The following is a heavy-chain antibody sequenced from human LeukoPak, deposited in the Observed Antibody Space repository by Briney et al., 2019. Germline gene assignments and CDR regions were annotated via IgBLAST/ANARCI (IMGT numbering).Heavy chain of an antibody. CDR3: ARVRAAAGTAFDI. CDR2: ISSTSRSSYI. J-gene: IGHJ3*02. CDR1: GFSFGSYS. Sequence: SGGSLRLSCAASGFSFGSYSMNWVRQAPGKGLEWVSSISSTSRSSYIFYAESVEGRFTISRDNAKNSLYLQMNSLRAEDTAVYYCARVRAAAGTAFDIWGQGTMVTVSS. D-gene: IGHD6-13*01. V-gene: IGHV3-21*01.